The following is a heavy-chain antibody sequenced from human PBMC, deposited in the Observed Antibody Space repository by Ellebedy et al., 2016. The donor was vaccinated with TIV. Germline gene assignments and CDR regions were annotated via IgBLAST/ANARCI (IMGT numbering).Heavy chain of an antibody. Sequence: SETLSLTXTVSGYSIRSGYYWGWIRQPPGKGLEWIGSMFHSGSTYYNPSLKSRVTFSVDTSKNHFSLNLTSTTAADTAVYYCASLRDWGQGTLVTVSS. CDR3: ASLRD. CDR2: MFHSGST. CDR1: GYSIRSGYY. J-gene: IGHJ4*02. V-gene: IGHV4-38-2*02.